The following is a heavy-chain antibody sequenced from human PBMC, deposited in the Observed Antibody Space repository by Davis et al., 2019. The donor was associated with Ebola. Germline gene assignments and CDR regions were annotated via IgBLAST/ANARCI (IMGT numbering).Heavy chain of an antibody. CDR2: IYYSGST. D-gene: IGHD2-8*01. V-gene: IGHV4-61*01. CDR3: ARGRVVLMVYAPRGGMDV. J-gene: IGHJ6*02. CDR1: GGSVSSGSYY. Sequence: PGGSLRLSCTVSGGSVSSGSYYWSWIRQPPGKGLEWIGYIYYSGSTYYNPSLKSRVTISVDTSKNQFSLKLGSVTAADTAVYYCARGRVVLMVYAPRGGMDVWGQGTTVTVSS.